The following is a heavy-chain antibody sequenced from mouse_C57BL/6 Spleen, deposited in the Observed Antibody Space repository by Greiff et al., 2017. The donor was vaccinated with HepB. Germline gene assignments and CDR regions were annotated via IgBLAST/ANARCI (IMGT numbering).Heavy chain of an antibody. Sequence: QVHVKQPGAELVMPGASVKLSCKASGYTFTSYWMHWVKQRPGQGLEWIGEIDPSDSYTNYNQKFKGKSTLTVDKSSSTAYMQLSSLTSEDSAVYYCARGGGNYDYYAMDYWGQGTSVTVSS. CDR2: IDPSDSYT. J-gene: IGHJ4*01. CDR1: GYTFTSYW. D-gene: IGHD2-1*01. V-gene: IGHV1-69*01. CDR3: ARGGGNYDYYAMDY.